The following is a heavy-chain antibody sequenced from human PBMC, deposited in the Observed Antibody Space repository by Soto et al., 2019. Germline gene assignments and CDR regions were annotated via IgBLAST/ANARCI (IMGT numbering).Heavy chain of an antibody. Sequence: SETLSLTCTVSGGSISSSSYYWGWIRQPPGKGLEWIGSIYYSGSTHYNPSLKSRVTISVDTSKNQFSLKLSSVTAADTAVYYCASPVGARPHGYFDYWGQGTLVTVSS. CDR2: IYYSGST. CDR1: GGSISSSSYY. V-gene: IGHV4-39*01. CDR3: ASPVGARPHGYFDY. D-gene: IGHD1-26*01. J-gene: IGHJ4*02.